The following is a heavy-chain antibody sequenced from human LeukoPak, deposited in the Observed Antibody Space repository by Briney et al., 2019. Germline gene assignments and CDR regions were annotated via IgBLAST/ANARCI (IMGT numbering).Heavy chain of an antibody. J-gene: IGHJ4*02. D-gene: IGHD5-12*01. Sequence: SETLSLTCTVSGVSISSYYRSWIRQPAGKGLEWIGRIYTSGSTNYNPSLTSRAPLSVNTSKNQFSLKLSSVTAAATVVYCCARDGGLIVATTGAFDYWGQGTLVTVSS. CDR3: ARDGGLIVATTGAFDY. CDR2: IYTSGST. CDR1: GVSISSYY. V-gene: IGHV4-4*07.